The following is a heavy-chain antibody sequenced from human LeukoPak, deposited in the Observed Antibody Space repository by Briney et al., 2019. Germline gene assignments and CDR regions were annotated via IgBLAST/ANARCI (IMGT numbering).Heavy chain of an antibody. V-gene: IGHV3-20*04. Sequence: GGSLRLSCAASGFTFSSYEMSWVRQAPGKGLEWVSGINWNGGSTGYADSVKGRFTISRDNAKNSLYLQMNSLRAEDTALYYCARDGEMAIAKPFDYWGQGTLVTVSS. CDR3: ARDGEMAIAKPFDY. J-gene: IGHJ4*02. D-gene: IGHD5-24*01. CDR1: GFTFSSYE. CDR2: INWNGGST.